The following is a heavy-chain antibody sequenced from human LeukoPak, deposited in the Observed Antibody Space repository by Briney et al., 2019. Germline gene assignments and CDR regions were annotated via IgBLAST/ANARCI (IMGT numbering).Heavy chain of an antibody. J-gene: IGHJ6*03. CDR2: IGGSGGDT. V-gene: IGHV3-23*01. Sequence: GGSLRLSCAASGFTFNTYAMTWVRQAPGKGLEWVSAIGGSGGDTYYIGSVKGRFTISRDNSKSTLYLQMNSLRAEDTAVYYCAKGNYYYYMDVWGKGTTVTVSS. CDR1: GFTFNTYA. CDR3: AKGNYYYYMDV.